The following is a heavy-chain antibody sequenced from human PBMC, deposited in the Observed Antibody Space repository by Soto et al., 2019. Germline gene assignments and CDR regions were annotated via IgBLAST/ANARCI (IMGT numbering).Heavy chain of an antibody. D-gene: IGHD5-12*01. CDR2: IYYSGST. CDR3: ASSGYHLVYWFDP. V-gene: IGHV4-31*03. Sequence: PSETLSLTCTVSGGSISSGGYYWSWIRQHPGKGLEWIGYIYYSGSTYYNPSLKSRVTISVDTSKNQFSLKLSSVTAADTAVYYCASSGYHLVYWFDPWGQGTLVTVSS. J-gene: IGHJ5*02. CDR1: GGSISSGGYY.